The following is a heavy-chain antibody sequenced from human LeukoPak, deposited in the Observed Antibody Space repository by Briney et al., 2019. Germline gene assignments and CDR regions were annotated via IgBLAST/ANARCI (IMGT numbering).Heavy chain of an antibody. Sequence: SETLSLTCAVYGGSFSGYYWSWIRQPPGKGLEWIGEINHSGSTNYNPSLKSRVTISVDTSKNQFSLKLSSVTAADTAVYYCARGVANSSGWYGYWGQGTLVTVSS. CDR2: INHSGST. CDR3: ARGVANSSGWYGY. J-gene: IGHJ4*02. CDR1: GGSFSGYY. D-gene: IGHD6-19*01. V-gene: IGHV4-34*01.